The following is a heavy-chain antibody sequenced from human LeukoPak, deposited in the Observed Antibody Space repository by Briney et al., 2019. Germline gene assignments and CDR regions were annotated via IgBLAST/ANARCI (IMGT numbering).Heavy chain of an antibody. CDR3: AKAGAVRGYYYGMDV. CDR1: FIFSTYA. D-gene: IGHD3-10*02. Sequence: GGSLRLSCAASFIFSTYAMNWVRQAPGKGLEWVSAISDSGGITYYADSVKGRFTISRDNSKNTLYLQMNSLRAEDTAIYYCAKAGAVRGYYYGMDVWGQGTTVTVSS. CDR2: ISDSGGIT. V-gene: IGHV3-23*01. J-gene: IGHJ6*02.